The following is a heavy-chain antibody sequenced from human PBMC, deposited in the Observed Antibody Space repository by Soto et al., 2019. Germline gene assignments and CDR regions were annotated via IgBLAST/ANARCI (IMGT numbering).Heavy chain of an antibody. CDR3: AKMDLRDGYKKYYYYYGMDV. Sequence: GGSLRLSCAASGFTFSSYAMIWVRQAPGKGLEWVSAISGSGGSTYYADPVKGRFTISRDNSKNTLYLQMNSLRAEDTAVYYCAKMDLRDGYKKYYYYYGMDVWGQGTTVTVSS. D-gene: IGHD5-12*01. J-gene: IGHJ6*02. CDR1: GFTFSSYA. CDR2: ISGSGGST. V-gene: IGHV3-23*01.